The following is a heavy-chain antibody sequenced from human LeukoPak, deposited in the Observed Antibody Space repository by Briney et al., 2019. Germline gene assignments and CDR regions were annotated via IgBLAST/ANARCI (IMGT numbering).Heavy chain of an antibody. J-gene: IGHJ6*03. CDR3: ARVYDSGSQAYFYYMDV. Sequence: SGTLSLTCAVSGGSISSSNWWSWARQPPGKGLEWIGEIYHSGNTNYNPSLKSRVTILEDKSKNQFSLKVNSVTAADTAVYYCARVYDSGSQAYFYYMDVWGKGTTVTISS. CDR1: GGSISSSNW. V-gene: IGHV4-4*02. D-gene: IGHD3-10*01. CDR2: IYHSGNT.